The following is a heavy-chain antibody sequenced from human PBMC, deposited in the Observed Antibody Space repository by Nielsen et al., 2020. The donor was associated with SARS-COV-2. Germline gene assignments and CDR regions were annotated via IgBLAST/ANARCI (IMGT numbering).Heavy chain of an antibody. J-gene: IGHJ3*02. D-gene: IGHD3-10*01. CDR1: GFTFSSTW. Sequence: GGSLRLSCSASGFTFSSTWMDWVRQAPGQGLVWVSRINPSGSGTAYADSVKGRFAVSRDNAENTVVLQIHSLRVEDTALYYCAKDDVVRGDAFEIWGQGTMVTVSS. CDR2: INPSGSGT. V-gene: IGHV3-74*01. CDR3: AKDDVVRGDAFEI.